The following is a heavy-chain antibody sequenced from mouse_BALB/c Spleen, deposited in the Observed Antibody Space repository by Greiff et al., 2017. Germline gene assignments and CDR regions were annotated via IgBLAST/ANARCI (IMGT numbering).Heavy chain of an antibody. J-gene: IGHJ2*01. CDR2: ISNLAYSI. V-gene: IGHV5-15*02. CDR3: ARDQGGRGYFDY. CDR1: GFTFSDYG. Sequence: EVKLVESGGGLVQPGGSRKLSCAASGFTFSDYGMAWVRQAPGKGPEWVAFISNLAYSIYYADTVTGRFTISRENAKNTLYLEMSSLRSEDTAMYYCARDQGGRGYFDYWGQGTTLTVSS. D-gene: IGHD3-2*02.